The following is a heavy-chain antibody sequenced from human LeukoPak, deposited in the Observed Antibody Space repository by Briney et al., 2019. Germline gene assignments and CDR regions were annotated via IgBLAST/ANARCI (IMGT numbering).Heavy chain of an antibody. CDR3: ARCISMVRGVIRPPDY. D-gene: IGHD3-10*01. CDR2: IYYSGSA. Sequence: SESLSLTCSVSGGSISSSSYHWGWIRQSPGKGLEWIGSIYYSGSAYYNPSLKSRLTISVDTSKNQFSLKLSSVTAADTAVYYCARCISMVRGVIRPPDYWGQGTLVTVSS. V-gene: IGHV4-39*01. CDR1: GGSISSSSYH. J-gene: IGHJ4*02.